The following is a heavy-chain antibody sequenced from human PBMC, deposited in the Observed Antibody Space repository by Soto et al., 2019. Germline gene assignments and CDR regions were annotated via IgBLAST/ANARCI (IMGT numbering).Heavy chain of an antibody. CDR2: IYSGGST. D-gene: IGHD3-3*01. CDR1: GFTVSSYY. CDR3: ARAPALNYDFRSGYYAPHGMDV. Sequence: EVQMVETGGGLIQPGGSLRLSCAASGFTVSSYYMSWVRQAPGKGLEWVSVIYSGGSTYYADSVKGRFTISRDNSKNTLYLQMNSLRAEDKAVYYCARAPALNYDFRSGYYAPHGMDVWGPGTTVTVSS. V-gene: IGHV3-53*02. J-gene: IGHJ6*02.